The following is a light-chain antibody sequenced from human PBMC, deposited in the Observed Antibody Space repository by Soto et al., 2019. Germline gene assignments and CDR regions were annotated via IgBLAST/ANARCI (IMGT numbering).Light chain of an antibody. J-gene: IGLJ3*02. Sequence: QSALTQPPSASGSPGQSVTISCTGTSSDVGAYKYVSWYQQYPGKAPKLMIYEVTKRPSGVPDRFSGSKSGNTASLTVSGRQADDEADYYCTSYVGNDIWVFGGGTKVTVL. CDR2: EVT. CDR1: SSDVGAYKY. V-gene: IGLV2-8*01. CDR3: TSYVGNDIWV.